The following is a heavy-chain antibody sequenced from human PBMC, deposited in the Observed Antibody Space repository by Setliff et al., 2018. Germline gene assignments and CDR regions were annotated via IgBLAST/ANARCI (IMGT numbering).Heavy chain of an antibody. Sequence: LRLSCAASGFTFPSYAMTWVRQPPGKGLEWVSAISYTGDRTSYADSVRGRFTISRDNSKKTLSLQMNTLRAEDTAVYFCTNGMFYDFWTNYPYYDGLDVWGQGTTVTVSS. J-gene: IGHJ6*02. CDR2: ISYTGDRT. D-gene: IGHD3-3*01. CDR3: TNGMFYDFWTNYPYYDGLDV. CDR1: GFTFPSYA. V-gene: IGHV3-23*01.